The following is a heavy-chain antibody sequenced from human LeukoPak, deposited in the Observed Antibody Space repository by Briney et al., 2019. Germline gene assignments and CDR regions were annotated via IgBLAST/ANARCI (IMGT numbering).Heavy chain of an antibody. D-gene: IGHD3-22*01. V-gene: IGHV4-38-2*02. CDR3: ARWSLYYGSSGYPSHYYFDY. CDR2: IYHSGST. J-gene: IGHJ4*02. CDR1: GYSISSGYY. Sequence: SETLSLTCTVSGYSISSGYYWGWIRQPPGKGLEWIGSIYHSGSTYYNPSLKSRVTISVDTSKNQFSLKLSSVTAADTAVYYCARWSLYYGSSGYPSHYYFDYWGQGTLVTVSS.